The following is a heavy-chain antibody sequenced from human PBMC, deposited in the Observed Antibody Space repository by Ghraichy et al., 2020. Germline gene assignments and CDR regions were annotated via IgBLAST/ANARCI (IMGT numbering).Heavy chain of an antibody. J-gene: IGHJ6*02. CDR1: GGSIKSSSYY. V-gene: IGHV4-39*01. CDR3: ARPNSVDYFYGMDV. CDR2: FYYTGST. D-gene: IGHD2-21*01. Sequence: SETLSLTCTVSGGSIKSSSYYWGWIRQPPGKGLEWIGHFYYTGSTYYNPSLKSRVTISVDTPKNQFSLKLSSVTAADTAMYYCARPNSVDYFYGMDVWGQGTTVTVSS.